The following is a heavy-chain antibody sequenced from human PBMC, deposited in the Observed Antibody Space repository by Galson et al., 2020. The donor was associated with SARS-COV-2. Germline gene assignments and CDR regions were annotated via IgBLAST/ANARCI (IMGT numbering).Heavy chain of an antibody. J-gene: IGHJ6*01. CDR1: GFSFSSDS. CDR3: ARLRGAYGRDV. V-gene: IGHV3-7*01. CDR2: ITRDGSKE. Sequence: GESLKISCAASGFSFSSDSMHWVRQAPGKGLEWLADITRDGSKEYYVDSVKGRFTISRDNSKNSLYLQMNSLRVEDTAVYYCARLRGAYGRDVWGQGTIVTVCS. D-gene: IGHD2-15*01.